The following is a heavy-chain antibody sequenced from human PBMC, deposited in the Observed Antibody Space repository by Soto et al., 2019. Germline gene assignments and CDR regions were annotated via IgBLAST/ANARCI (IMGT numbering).Heavy chain of an antibody. CDR3: ARGRIAAPRHSWFDP. V-gene: IGHV1-46*01. CDR1: GYTFTSYY. Sequence: ASVKVSCKASGYTFTSYYMHWVRQAPGQGLEWMGIINPSGGSTSYAQKFQGRVTMTRDTPTSTVYMELSSLRSEDTAVYYCARGRIAAPRHSWFDPWGQGTLVTVSS. D-gene: IGHD6-6*01. CDR2: INPSGGST. J-gene: IGHJ5*02.